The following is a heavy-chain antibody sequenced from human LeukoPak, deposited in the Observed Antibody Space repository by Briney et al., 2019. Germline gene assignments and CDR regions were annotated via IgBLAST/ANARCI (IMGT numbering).Heavy chain of an antibody. V-gene: IGHV3-7*01. Sequence: GGSLRLSCAASGFTFSSFWMSWVRQAPGKGLEWVANIKPDGSEKNYVDSVKGRFTVSRDNPKNSVYLQMNSLRAEDTAVYYCARDRDGYPYWGQGTLVTVSP. CDR3: ARDRDGYPY. D-gene: IGHD3-22*01. J-gene: IGHJ4*02. CDR2: IKPDGSEK. CDR1: GFTFSSFW.